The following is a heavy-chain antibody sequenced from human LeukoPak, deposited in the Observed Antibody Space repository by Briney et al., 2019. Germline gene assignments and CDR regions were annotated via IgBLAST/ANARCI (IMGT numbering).Heavy chain of an antibody. V-gene: IGHV4-34*01. Sequence: NPSETLSLTCAVYGGSFSAYYWRWIPPPPGQGRKWIGEINHSGSTNYNPSLKSRVTISVDTSKNQFSLKLSSVTAADTAVYYCARGSDFWSRHLDYWGQGTLVTVSS. CDR3: ARGSDFWSRHLDY. CDR1: GGSFSAYY. J-gene: IGHJ4*02. D-gene: IGHD3-3*01. CDR2: INHSGST.